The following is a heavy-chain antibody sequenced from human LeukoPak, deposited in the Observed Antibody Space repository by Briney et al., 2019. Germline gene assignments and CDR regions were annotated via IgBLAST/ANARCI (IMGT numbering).Heavy chain of an antibody. CDR3: ARRGSAYDY. CDR1: GFTFSDYP. J-gene: IGHJ4*02. D-gene: IGHD3-10*01. CDR2: ISSSGGST. Sequence: GGSLRLSCAASGFTFSDYPMHWGRQAPGEGVEYVSAISSSGGSTYYADSVKGRFTISRDNSKNTVYLQVGSLRAEDMAVYYCARRGSAYDYWGQGTLVTVSS. V-gene: IGHV3-64*02.